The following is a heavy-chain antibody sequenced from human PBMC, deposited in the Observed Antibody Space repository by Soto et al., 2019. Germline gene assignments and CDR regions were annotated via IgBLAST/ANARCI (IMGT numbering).Heavy chain of an antibody. CDR3: ASHKGNYYYYGMDV. Sequence: QVQLVQSGAEVKKPGSSVKVSCKASGGTFSSYAISWVRQAPGQGLEWMGGIIPIFGTANYAQKFQGRVTITADEFTSTAYMTLSSLRSEDKGVYYCASHKGNYYYYGMDVWCQGTTVTISS. J-gene: IGHJ6*02. CDR1: GGTFSSYA. V-gene: IGHV1-69*01. CDR2: IIPIFGTA.